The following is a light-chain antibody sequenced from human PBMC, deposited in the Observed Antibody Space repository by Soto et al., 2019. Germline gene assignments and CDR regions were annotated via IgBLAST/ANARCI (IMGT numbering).Light chain of an antibody. CDR3: AAWDDSLSGVV. CDR1: TSNIGSYY. Sequence: QSVLTQPPSASGTPGQRVTISCSGSTSNIGSYYVYWYQQLPGTAPKLLIYRNNQRPSGVPDRCSGSNSGTSASLAISGLRSEDEADYYCAAWDDSLSGVVFGGGTQLTVL. V-gene: IGLV1-47*01. J-gene: IGLJ2*01. CDR2: RNN.